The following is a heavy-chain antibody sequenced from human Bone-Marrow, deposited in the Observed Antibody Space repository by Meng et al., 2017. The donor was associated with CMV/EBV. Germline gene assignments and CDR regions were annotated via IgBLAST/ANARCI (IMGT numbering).Heavy chain of an antibody. CDR2: ISAYNGNT. CDR1: GYTFIGYY. J-gene: IGHJ6*02. Sequence: ASVKVSCKASGYTFIGYYIHWVRQAPGQRLEWMGWISAYNGNTNYAQKFQGRVTMTTDTSTSTAYMELRSLRSDDTAVYYCARGPVLDIVVVPAAIDYYGMDVWGQGTTVTVSS. V-gene: IGHV1-18*04. CDR3: ARGPVLDIVVVPAAIDYYGMDV. D-gene: IGHD2-2*02.